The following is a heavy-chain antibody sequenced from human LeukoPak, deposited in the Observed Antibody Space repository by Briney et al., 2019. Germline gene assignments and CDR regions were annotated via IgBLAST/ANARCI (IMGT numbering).Heavy chain of an antibody. V-gene: IGHV3-21*01. D-gene: IGHD3-16*02. CDR2: ISSSSSYI. J-gene: IGHJ4*02. CDR3: AKGRGQSYPHYYFDS. CDR1: GFTFSSYS. Sequence: GGSLRLSCAASGFTFSSYSMNWVRQAPGKGLEWVSSISSSSSYIYYADSVKGRFTISRDNAKNSLYLQMNSLRAEDTAVYYCAKGRGQSYPHYYFDSWGRGTLVTVSS.